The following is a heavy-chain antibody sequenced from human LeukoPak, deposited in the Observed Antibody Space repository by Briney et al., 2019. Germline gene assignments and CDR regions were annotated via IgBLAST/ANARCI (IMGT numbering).Heavy chain of an antibody. CDR1: GYTFTSYG. Sequence: ASVKVSCKASGYTFTSYGISWVRQAPGQGLEWMGWISAYNGNTNYAQKLQGRVTMTTDTSTSTAYMELRSLRSDDTAVYYCARDLDRSSWYDLNYWGQGTLVTVSS. CDR2: ISAYNGNT. V-gene: IGHV1-18*01. D-gene: IGHD6-13*01. J-gene: IGHJ4*02. CDR3: ARDLDRSSWYDLNY.